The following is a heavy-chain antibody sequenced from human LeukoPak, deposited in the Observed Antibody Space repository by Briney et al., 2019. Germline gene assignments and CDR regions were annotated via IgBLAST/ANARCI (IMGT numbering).Heavy chain of an antibody. CDR2: ISSGSSYI. V-gene: IGHV3-21*01. J-gene: IGHJ1*01. D-gene: IGHD6-19*01. CDR3: ASDSSGWYQYFQH. CDR1: GFTFSSDS. Sequence: GGSLTLSCAASGFTFSSDSMNWVRKAPGQGLALVSSISSGSSYIYYADSVKGRFTISRDNAKNSLYLQMNSLRAEDTAVYYCASDSSGWYQYFQHWGQGTLVTVSS.